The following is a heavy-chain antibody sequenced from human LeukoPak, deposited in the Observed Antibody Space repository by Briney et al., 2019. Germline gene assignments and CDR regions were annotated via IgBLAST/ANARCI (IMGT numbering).Heavy chain of an antibody. CDR1: GYTFTSYA. J-gene: IGHJ3*02. CDR3: ARDLSLWFGEFTSDAFDI. V-gene: IGHV1-3*01. Sequence: ASVKVSCKASGYTFTSYAMHWVRQAPGQRLEWIGWINAGNDNTKYSQKFQGRVTITRDTSASTAYMELSSLRSEDTAVYYCARDLSLWFGEFTSDAFDIWGQGTMVTVSS. CDR2: INAGNDNT. D-gene: IGHD3-10*01.